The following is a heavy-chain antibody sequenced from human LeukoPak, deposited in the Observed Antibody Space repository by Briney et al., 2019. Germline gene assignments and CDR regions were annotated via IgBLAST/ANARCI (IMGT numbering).Heavy chain of an antibody. CDR3: ARPGVKYSDYGSDAFDI. CDR2: IYPGDSDI. V-gene: IGHV5-51*01. J-gene: IGHJ3*02. Sequence: GESLKISCKGSGYSFTSYWIGWVRQMPGKGLEWMGIIYPGDSDIRYRPSFEGQVPISADKSITTAYLQWSSLKASDTAMYYCARPGVKYSDYGSDAFDIWGQGTMVTVSS. CDR1: GYSFTSYW. D-gene: IGHD5-12*01.